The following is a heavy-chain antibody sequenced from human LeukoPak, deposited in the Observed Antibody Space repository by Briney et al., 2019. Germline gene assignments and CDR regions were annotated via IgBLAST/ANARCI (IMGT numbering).Heavy chain of an antibody. CDR1: GGSISSGSYY. V-gene: IGHV4-61*02. CDR3: ARDMPFEDYMDV. D-gene: IGHD2-2*01. Sequence: SETLSLTCTVSGGSISSGSYYWSWIRQPAGKGLEWIGRIYTSGSTNYNPSLKSRVTISVDTFKNQFSLKLSTVTAADTAVYYFARDMPFEDYMDVWGKGTTVTVSS. J-gene: IGHJ6*03. CDR2: IYTSGST.